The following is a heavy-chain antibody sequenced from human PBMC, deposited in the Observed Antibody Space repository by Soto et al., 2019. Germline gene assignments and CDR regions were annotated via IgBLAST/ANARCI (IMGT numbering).Heavy chain of an antibody. Sequence: EVQLVESGGDLVQPGGPLRLSCAASGFSLSDLFIDWVRQAPGKGLEWVGRTKDKAYSYTTEYAASVKGRFTISRDDSSNSLFLQMSSLKPEDTAVYYCASIRGVFGYWGQGTRVTVSS. CDR1: GFSLSDLF. J-gene: IGHJ4*02. CDR2: TKDKAYSYTT. D-gene: IGHD3-10*01. CDR3: ASIRGVFGY. V-gene: IGHV3-72*01.